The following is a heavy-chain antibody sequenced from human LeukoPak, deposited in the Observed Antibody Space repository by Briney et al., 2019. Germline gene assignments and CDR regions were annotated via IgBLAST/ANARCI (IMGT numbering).Heavy chain of an antibody. J-gene: IGHJ5*02. CDR3: ARDERDNWFDP. D-gene: IGHD1-1*01. CDR2: ISYSGTT. Sequence: SETLSLTCTVSGGSISSYYWSWLRQPPGKGLEWIGYISYSGTTNYNPSLKSRVTISVDTSNNQFSLKLSSVTAADTAVYYCARDERDNWFDPWGQGTLVTVSS. CDR1: GGSISSYY. V-gene: IGHV4-59*01.